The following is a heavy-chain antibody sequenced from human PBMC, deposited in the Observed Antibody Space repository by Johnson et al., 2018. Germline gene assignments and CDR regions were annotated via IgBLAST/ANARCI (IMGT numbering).Heavy chain of an antibody. V-gene: IGHV3-21*01. D-gene: IGHD2-15*01. CDR3: ARKGSQYCRGGSCYGGRAFDI. CDR2: ISSSSSYI. CDR1: GFTFSSYS. Sequence: EVQLVETGGGLVKPGGSLRLSCAASGFTFSSYSMNWVRQAPGKGLEWVSSISSSSSYIYYADPVKGRFTISRANANNSLYLQINRLRAEDTGVYYCARKGSQYCRGGSCYGGRAFDIWGQGTMVTVSS. J-gene: IGHJ3*02.